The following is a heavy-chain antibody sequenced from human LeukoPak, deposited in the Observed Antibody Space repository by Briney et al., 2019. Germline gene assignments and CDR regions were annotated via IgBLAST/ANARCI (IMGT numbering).Heavy chain of an antibody. CDR1: GFTFDDYG. CDR3: ARTRYYCSGGSCYLLGVDY. V-gene: IGHV3-20*04. D-gene: IGHD2-15*01. Sequence: GGSLRLSCAASGFTFDDYGMSWVRHAPGKGLEWVSGINWNGGSTVYADSVKGRFTISRGNAKNSLYLQMNSLRAEDTALYYCARTRYYCSGGSCYLLGVDYWGQGTLVTVSS. J-gene: IGHJ4*02. CDR2: INWNGGST.